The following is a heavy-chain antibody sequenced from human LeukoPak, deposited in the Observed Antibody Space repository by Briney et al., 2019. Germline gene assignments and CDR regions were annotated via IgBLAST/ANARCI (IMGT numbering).Heavy chain of an antibody. CDR2: MNPNSGNT. Sequence: ASVKVSCKASGYTFTSYDINWVRQATGQGLEWMGWMNPNSGNTGYAQKFQGRVTMTRNTSISTAYMELSSLRSGDTAVYYCARVNTDKLYNWFDPWGQGTLVTASS. V-gene: IGHV1-8*01. CDR1: GYTFTSYD. CDR3: ARVNTDKLYNWFDP. J-gene: IGHJ5*02.